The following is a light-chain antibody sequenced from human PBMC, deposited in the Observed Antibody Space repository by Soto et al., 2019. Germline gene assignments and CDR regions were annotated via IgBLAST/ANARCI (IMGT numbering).Light chain of an antibody. CDR2: SNN. CDR1: SSNIGSNT. Sequence: QSVLTQPPSASGTPGQRVTISCSGSSSNIGSNTVNWYQQLPGTAPKLLIYSNNQRPSGVHDRFSGSKSGTSASLASSGLQSEDEDDYYCAAWDDSLNGVVFGGGTKVTVL. V-gene: IGLV1-44*01. CDR3: AAWDDSLNGVV. J-gene: IGLJ2*01.